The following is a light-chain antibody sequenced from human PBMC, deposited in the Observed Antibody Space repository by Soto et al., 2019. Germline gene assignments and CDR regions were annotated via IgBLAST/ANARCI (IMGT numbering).Light chain of an antibody. CDR3: ETWDDSLSAVV. CDR1: SSNIGSNY. CDR2: RND. J-gene: IGLJ2*01. V-gene: IGLV1-47*01. Sequence: QSVLTQPPSASGTPGQRVTISCSGSSSNIGSNYVYWYQQIPGSAPKLLIYRNDQRPSGVTDRFSASKSGTAASLAISGLRSDDEADYHCETWDDSLSAVVFGGANKLTVL.